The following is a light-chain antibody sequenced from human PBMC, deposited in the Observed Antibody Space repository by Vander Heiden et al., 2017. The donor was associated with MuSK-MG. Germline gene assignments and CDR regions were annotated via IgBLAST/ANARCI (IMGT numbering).Light chain of an antibody. CDR1: NIGSKS. J-gene: IGLJ2*01. CDR3: QVWDSSSDHVV. V-gene: IGLV3-21*02. CDR2: DDS. Sequence: SYVLTQSPSVSVAPAQTARITCGGNNIGSKSVHWYQQRPGQAPVLVVYDDSDRPAGIPERFSGSNSGNTATLTISRVEAGDEADYYCQVWDSSSDHVVFGGGTKLSVL.